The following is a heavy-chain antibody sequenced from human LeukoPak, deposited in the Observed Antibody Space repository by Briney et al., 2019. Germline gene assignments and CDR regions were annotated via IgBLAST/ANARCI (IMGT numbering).Heavy chain of an antibody. CDR3: ARGFSSSSSYFFDY. Sequence: ASVKVSCKASGDTFSSYSMNWVRQAPGQGLEWMGLINPTGVSTDYAQKFQGRVTMTRDASTTTNYMELSSLRSEDTAVYYCARGFSSSSSYFFDYWGQGTLVAVS. CDR2: INPTGVST. CDR1: GDTFSSYS. J-gene: IGHJ4*02. V-gene: IGHV1-46*01. D-gene: IGHD6-19*01.